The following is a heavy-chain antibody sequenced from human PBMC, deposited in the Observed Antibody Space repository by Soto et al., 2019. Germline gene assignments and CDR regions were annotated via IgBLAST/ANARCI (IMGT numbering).Heavy chain of an antibody. CDR1: GFTFSSYA. J-gene: IGHJ4*02. CDR2: ISGSGGST. V-gene: IGHV3-23*01. Sequence: EVQLLESGGGLVQPGGSLRLSCAASGFTFSSYAMSWVRQAPGKGLEWVSAISGSGGSTYYADSVKGRFTISRDNSKNTLDLQMNSLRAEDTAVYYCAKDRHGYSGYDSLLGYWGQGTLVTVSS. D-gene: IGHD5-12*01. CDR3: AKDRHGYSGYDSLLGY.